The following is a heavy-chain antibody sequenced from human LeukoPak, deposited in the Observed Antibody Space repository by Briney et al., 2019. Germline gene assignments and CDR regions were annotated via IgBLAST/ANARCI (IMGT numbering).Heavy chain of an antibody. Sequence: PGGSLRLSCAASGFTFSSYAMHWVRQAPGKGLEWVAVISYDGSNKYYADSVKGRFTISRDNSKNTLYLQMNSLRAEDMAVYYCARDRGQLGYFDYWGQGTLVTVSS. CDR1: GFTFSSYA. CDR2: ISYDGSNK. D-gene: IGHD6-6*01. J-gene: IGHJ4*02. V-gene: IGHV3-30-3*01. CDR3: ARDRGQLGYFDY.